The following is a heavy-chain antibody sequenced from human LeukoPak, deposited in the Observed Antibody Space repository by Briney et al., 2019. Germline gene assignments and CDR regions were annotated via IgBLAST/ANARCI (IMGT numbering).Heavy chain of an antibody. V-gene: IGHV3-7*01. D-gene: IGHD6-19*01. CDR3: ARGDSSGWYNAFDI. Sequence: GGSLRLSCAASGFTFSSYWKSWVRQAPGKGLEWVANIKQDGSEKYYVDSVKGRFTISRDNAKNSLYLQMNSLRAEDTAVYYCARGDSSGWYNAFDIWGQGTMVTVSS. CDR1: GFTFSSYW. J-gene: IGHJ3*02. CDR2: IKQDGSEK.